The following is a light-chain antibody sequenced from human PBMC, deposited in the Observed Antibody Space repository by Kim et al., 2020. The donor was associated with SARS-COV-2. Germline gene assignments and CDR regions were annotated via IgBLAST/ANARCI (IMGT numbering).Light chain of an antibody. Sequence: VAVGQTVRITCQGDSLRSYYASWYQQKPGQAPVLVIYGKNNRPSGIPDRFSGSSSGNTASLTITGAQAEDEADYYCNSRDSSGNHLVFGGGTKLTVL. J-gene: IGLJ2*01. CDR3: NSRDSSGNHLV. CDR1: SLRSYY. CDR2: GKN. V-gene: IGLV3-19*01.